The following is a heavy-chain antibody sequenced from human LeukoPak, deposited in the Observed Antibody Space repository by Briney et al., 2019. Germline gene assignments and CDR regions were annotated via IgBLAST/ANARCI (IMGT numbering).Heavy chain of an antibody. Sequence: GGSLRLSCAASGFTFSSYAMSWVRQAPGKGLEWVSAISGSGGSTYYADSVKGRFTISRDNSKNSLYLQMNSLRVEDTAVYFCARDRRYRFGLDVWGKGTTVIVSS. CDR1: GFTFSSYA. CDR3: ARDRRYRFGLDV. CDR2: ISGSGGST. D-gene: IGHD2-2*02. V-gene: IGHV3-23*01. J-gene: IGHJ6*04.